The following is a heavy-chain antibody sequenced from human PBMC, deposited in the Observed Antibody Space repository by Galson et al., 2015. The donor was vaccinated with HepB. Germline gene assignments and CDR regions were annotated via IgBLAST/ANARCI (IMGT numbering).Heavy chain of an antibody. J-gene: IGHJ4*02. CDR2: IYYGGIT. CDR1: SGPISSSDYY. Sequence: SETLSLTCTVSSGPISSSDYYWGWVRQPPGKGLEWIGNIYYGGITSYNPSLKSRVTISVDTSKKQFSLKLTSVTAADTSVYYCAIGAWGDCDEGFYFDYWGQGTLVTVAS. V-gene: IGHV4-39*07. CDR3: AIGAWGDCDEGFYFDY. D-gene: IGHD2-21*02.